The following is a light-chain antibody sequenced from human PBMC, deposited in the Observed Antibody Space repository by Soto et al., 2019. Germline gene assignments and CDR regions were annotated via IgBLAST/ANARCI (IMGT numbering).Light chain of an antibody. CDR1: QSVLYNSNNKND. CDR3: QQYYSTPFT. CDR2: WAS. J-gene: IGKJ3*01. V-gene: IGKV4-1*01. Sequence: DIVMTQSPDSLAVSLGERATINCKSSQSVLYNSNNKNDLAWYQQKPGQPPKLLIYWASTRESGVPDRFSGRGSGTDFTLTISSLQAEDVAVYYCQQYYSTPFTFGPGTKVDIK.